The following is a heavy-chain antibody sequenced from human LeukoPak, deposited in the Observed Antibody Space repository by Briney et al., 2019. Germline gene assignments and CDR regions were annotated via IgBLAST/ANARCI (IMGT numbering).Heavy chain of an antibody. D-gene: IGHD3-10*01. CDR2: INPSGGST. Sequence: ASVKVSCKASGYTFTSYNMHWVRQAPGQGLKWMGIINPSGGSTSYAQKFQGRVTMTRDTSTSTVYMELSSLRSEDTAVYYCARDRWYYYGSGRGPFDPWGQGTLVTVSS. CDR1: GYTFTSYN. V-gene: IGHV1-46*01. J-gene: IGHJ5*02. CDR3: ARDRWYYYGSGRGPFDP.